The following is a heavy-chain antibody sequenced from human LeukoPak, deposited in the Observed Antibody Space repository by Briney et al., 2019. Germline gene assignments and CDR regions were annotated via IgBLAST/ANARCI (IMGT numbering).Heavy chain of an antibody. CDR1: GFTFSSYG. J-gene: IGHJ4*02. Sequence: GGSLRLSCAASGFTFSSYGMHWVRQAPGKGLEWVAVIWYDGSNKYYADSVKGRFTISRDNSKNTLCLQMNSLRAEDTAVYYCARRGYSYANRGYYFDYWGQGTLVTVSS. CDR3: ARRGYSYANRGYYFDY. V-gene: IGHV3-33*01. D-gene: IGHD5-18*01. CDR2: IWYDGSNK.